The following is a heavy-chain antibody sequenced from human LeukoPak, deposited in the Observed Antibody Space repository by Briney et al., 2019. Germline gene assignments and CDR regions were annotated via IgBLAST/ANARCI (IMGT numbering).Heavy chain of an antibody. CDR1: GLTVSSNY. CDR3: ARWSDARNFDY. Sequence: GGSLRPSCAASGLTVSSNYMSWVRQAPGKGLEWVSVIYSGGSTYYADSVKGRFTISRDNSKNTLYLQMNSLRAEDTAVYYCARWSDARNFDYWGQGTLVTVSS. V-gene: IGHV3-53*01. D-gene: IGHD3-3*01. CDR2: IYSGGST. J-gene: IGHJ4*02.